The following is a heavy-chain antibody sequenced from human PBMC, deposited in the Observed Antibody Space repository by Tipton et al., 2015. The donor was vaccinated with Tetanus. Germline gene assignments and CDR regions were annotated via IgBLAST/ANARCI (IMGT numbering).Heavy chain of an antibody. CDR3: TTDYPLYDILTGYDRSDY. CDR2: IKSKTDGGTT. CDR1: GFTFSNAW. J-gene: IGHJ4*02. Sequence: LTCAASGFTFSNAWMSWVRQAPGKGLEWVGRIKSKTDGGTTDYAAPVKGRFTISRDDSKNTLYLQMNSLKTEDTAVYYCTTDYPLYDILTGYDRSDYWGQGTLVTVSS. D-gene: IGHD3-9*01. V-gene: IGHV3-15*01.